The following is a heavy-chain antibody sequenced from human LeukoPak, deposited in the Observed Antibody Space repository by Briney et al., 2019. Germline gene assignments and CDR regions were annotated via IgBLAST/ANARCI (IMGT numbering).Heavy chain of an antibody. J-gene: IGHJ4*02. CDR1: GFTFSSYA. D-gene: IGHD1-1*01. CDR3: ARDPGSYYFDY. CDR2: ISYDGSNK. V-gene: IGHV3-30-3*01. Sequence: PGGSLRLSCAAPGFTFSSYAMHWVRQAPGKGLEWVAVISYDGSNKYYADSVKGRFTISRDSSKNTLYLQMNSLRAEDTAVYYCARDPGSYYFDYWGQGTLVTVSS.